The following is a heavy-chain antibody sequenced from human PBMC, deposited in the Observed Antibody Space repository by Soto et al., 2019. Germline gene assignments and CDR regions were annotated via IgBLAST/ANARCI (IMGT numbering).Heavy chain of an antibody. J-gene: IGHJ4*02. CDR3: ARHSGSYFRDY. V-gene: IGHV4-4*01. CDR2: IYHSGST. D-gene: IGHD1-26*01. CDR1: GDSISSSNW. Sequence: QVQLQESGPGLVKPSGTLSLTCAVSGDSISSSNWWRWVRQPPGKGLEWIGEIYHSGSTNYNPSPNRRVTISVDTSKNQFSLNLSSVTAADTAVYCCARHSGSYFRDYWGQGTLVTVSS.